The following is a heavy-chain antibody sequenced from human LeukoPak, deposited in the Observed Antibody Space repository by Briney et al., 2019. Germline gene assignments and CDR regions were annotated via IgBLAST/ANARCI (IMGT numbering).Heavy chain of an antibody. D-gene: IGHD6-19*01. CDR2: IIPIFGTA. V-gene: IGHV1-69*05. CDR1: GGTFSSYA. CDR3: ASRFWSSGWYRDAFDI. J-gene: IGHJ3*02. Sequence: SVKVSCKASGGTFSSYAISWVRQAPGQGLEWMGRIIPIFGTANYAQKFQGRVTITTDESTSTAYMGLSSLRSEDTAVYYCASRFWSSGWYRDAFDIWGQGTMVTVSS.